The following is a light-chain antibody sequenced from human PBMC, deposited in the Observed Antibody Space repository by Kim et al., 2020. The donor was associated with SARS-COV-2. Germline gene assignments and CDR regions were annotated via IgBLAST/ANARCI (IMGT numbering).Light chain of an antibody. V-gene: IGLV2-14*03. J-gene: IGLJ3*02. CDR1: SSDVGSYNN. Sequence: QPITNSCTGTSSDVGSYNNVSWYQQHPRKAATLMIYDVSNRPSGVSNRFSGSKSCNTASLTISGLQAEDEADYYCSSYTSSSTWVFGGGTQLTVL. CDR3: SSYTSSSTWV. CDR2: DVS.